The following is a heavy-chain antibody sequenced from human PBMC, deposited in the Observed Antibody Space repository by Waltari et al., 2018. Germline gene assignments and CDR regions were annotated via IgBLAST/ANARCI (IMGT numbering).Heavy chain of an antibody. V-gene: IGHV3-9*01. D-gene: IGHD6-6*01. CDR2: ISWNSGSI. CDR3: AKNSIRSIAARPDY. Sequence: EVQLVESGGGLVQPGRSLRLSCAASGFTFDDYAMHWVRQAPGKGLEWVSGISWNSGSIGYADSVKGRFTISRDNAKNTLYLQMNSLRAEDTAVYYCAKNSIRSIAARPDYWGQGTLVTVSS. J-gene: IGHJ4*02. CDR1: GFTFDDYA.